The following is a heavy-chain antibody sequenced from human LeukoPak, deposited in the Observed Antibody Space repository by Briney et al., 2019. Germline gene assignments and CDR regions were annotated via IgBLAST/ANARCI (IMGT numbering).Heavy chain of an antibody. D-gene: IGHD5-12*01. CDR3: ARHIVATITGVDY. Sequence: PSETLSLTCTVSGGSISSSSYYWGWIRQPPGKGLEWFGSIYYSGRTYYNPSLKSRVTISVDTSKNQFSLKLSSVTAADTAVYYCARHIVATITGVDYWGQGTLVTVSS. J-gene: IGHJ4*02. CDR1: GGSISSSSYY. CDR2: IYYSGRT. V-gene: IGHV4-39*01.